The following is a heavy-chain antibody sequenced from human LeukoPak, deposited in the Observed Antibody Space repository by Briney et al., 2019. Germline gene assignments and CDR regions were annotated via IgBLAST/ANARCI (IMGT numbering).Heavy chain of an antibody. D-gene: IGHD2-15*01. V-gene: IGHV3-30-3*02. CDR2: ISRDESRR. Sequence: GGSLRLSCAASGFTFSSYEMHWVHQAPGQGLEWVAFISRDESRRYYADSVKGRFTISRDNSKNTLFLQLNSLSAEDTAVYYCAKDLRDHYCIEYWGQGTLVTVSS. CDR3: AKDLRDHYCIEY. CDR1: GFTFSSYE. J-gene: IGHJ4*02.